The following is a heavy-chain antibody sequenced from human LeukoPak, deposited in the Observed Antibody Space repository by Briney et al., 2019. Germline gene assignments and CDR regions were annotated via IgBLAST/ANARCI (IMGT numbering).Heavy chain of an antibody. Sequence: PGGSLRLSCAASGFTFSRYAMSWVRQAPGKGLEWVSSISGSGVSTYYADSVKGRFTISRDNAKNTLYLQMNSLRAEDTAVYYCTSLPLMIVVAGDAFDIWGQGTMVTVSS. V-gene: IGHV3-23*01. J-gene: IGHJ3*02. CDR1: GFTFSRYA. D-gene: IGHD3-22*01. CDR3: TSLPLMIVVAGDAFDI. CDR2: ISGSGVST.